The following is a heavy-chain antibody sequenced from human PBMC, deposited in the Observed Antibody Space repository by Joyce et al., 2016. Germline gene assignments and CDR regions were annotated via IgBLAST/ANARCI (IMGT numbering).Heavy chain of an antibody. CDR3: ARAASQDYYYYMDV. CDR1: GGSINSGAHY. Sequence: QVQLQESGPGLVKPSQTLSLTCSVSGGSINSGAHYWTWIRQPPGKGLEWVGYISYSGRIYYNPSLKSRVTISVDTSKNQLSLKLSSVTAADTAVYYCARAASQDYYYYMDVWGTGTTVTVSS. J-gene: IGHJ6*03. V-gene: IGHV4-30-4*01. CDR2: ISYSGRI.